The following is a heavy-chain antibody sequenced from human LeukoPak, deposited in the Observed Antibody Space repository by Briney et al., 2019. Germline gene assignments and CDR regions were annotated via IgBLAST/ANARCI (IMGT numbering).Heavy chain of an antibody. J-gene: IGHJ4*02. D-gene: IGHD5-12*01. CDR1: GFISSDYD. Sequence: PGGSLRLSCAASGFISSDYDMSWIRQAPGKGLEWISYITSSSTSYTNYAGSVKGRFTISRDNAKNSLYLQMHSLTSHDTAVYYCARHGSGSSFDYWGQGTLVSVSS. CDR3: ARHGSGSSFDY. CDR2: ITSSSTSYT. V-gene: IGHV3-11*03.